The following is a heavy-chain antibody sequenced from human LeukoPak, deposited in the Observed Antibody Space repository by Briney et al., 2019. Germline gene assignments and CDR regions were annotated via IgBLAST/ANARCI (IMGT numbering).Heavy chain of an antibody. CDR1: GDSMSGYY. J-gene: IGHJ4*02. CDR2: IYYSGTT. D-gene: IGHD2-15*01. V-gene: IGHV4-59*12. CDR3: ARDRGYCDGGSCYLFDS. Sequence: PSETLSLTCSVSGDSMSGYYWGLIRQPPGKGLEWIGYIYYSGTTTYNPSLRSRVTISVDKSKSQFSLKLSSVTAADTAVYYCARDRGYCDGGSCYLFDSWGQGTLVTVSS.